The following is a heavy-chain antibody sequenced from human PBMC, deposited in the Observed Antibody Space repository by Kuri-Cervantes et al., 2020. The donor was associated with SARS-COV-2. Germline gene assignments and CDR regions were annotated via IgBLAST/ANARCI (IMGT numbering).Heavy chain of an antibody. V-gene: IGHV3-30-3*01. CDR3: ARPVDSSGYGRPDY. J-gene: IGHJ4*02. D-gene: IGHD3-22*01. Sequence: GGSLRLCCAASGFTFSSYAMHWVRQAPGKGLEWVAVISYDGSNKYYADSVKGRFTISRDNSKNTLYLQMNSLRAEDTAVYYCARPVDSSGYGRPDYWGQGTLVTVSS. CDR1: GFTFSSYA. CDR2: ISYDGSNK.